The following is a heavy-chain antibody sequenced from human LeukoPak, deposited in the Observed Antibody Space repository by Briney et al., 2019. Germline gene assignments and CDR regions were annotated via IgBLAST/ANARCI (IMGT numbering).Heavy chain of an antibody. CDR3: ARVGYYGSGSYYEAPS. CDR2: INHRGST. Sequence: SETLSLTCAVYGGSFGDYYWSWIRQPPGKGLEWIGEINHRGSTNYSPSLKTRVTISVDTSKSQFSLKLTSVTAADTAVYYCARVGYYGSGSYYEAPSWGQGTLVTVSS. CDR1: GGSFGDYY. J-gene: IGHJ5*02. D-gene: IGHD3-10*01. V-gene: IGHV4-34*01.